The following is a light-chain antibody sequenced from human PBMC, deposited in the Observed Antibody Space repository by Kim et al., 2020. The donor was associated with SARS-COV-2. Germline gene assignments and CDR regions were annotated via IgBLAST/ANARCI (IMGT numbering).Light chain of an antibody. CDR3: QQLTLPRT. J-gene: IGKJ1*01. Sequence: DIQLTQSPSFLSASVGDRVTITCRASQDINIYLSWYQQKPGRAPKLFIYSASTLQNGVPSRFSGSGSGTDFTLTINSLQPEDFATYYCQQLTLPRTFGQGTKVDIK. V-gene: IGKV1-9*01. CDR1: QDINIY. CDR2: SAS.